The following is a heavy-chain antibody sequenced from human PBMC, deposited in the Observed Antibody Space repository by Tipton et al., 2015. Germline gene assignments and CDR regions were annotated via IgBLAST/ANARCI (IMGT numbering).Heavy chain of an antibody. Sequence: RSLRLSCIGSGFFFGDYDMSWFRQAPGKGLEWVGFIRTKRSGAATEVAASVKGRFTISRDDSKSIAYLQMNSLKTEDTAVYYCSREQGHYYGMDVWGQGTTVTVSS. CDR3: SREQGHYYGMDV. J-gene: IGHJ6*02. V-gene: IGHV3-49*03. CDR1: GFFFGDYD. CDR2: IRTKRSGAAT.